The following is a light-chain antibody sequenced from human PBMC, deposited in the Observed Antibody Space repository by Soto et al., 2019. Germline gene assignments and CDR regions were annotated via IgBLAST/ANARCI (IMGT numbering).Light chain of an antibody. Sequence: SVLTQPPSVAGAPGQRVTISCTGSSSNIGAGYDVHWYQQLPGTAPKLLIYGNSNRPSGVPDRFSGSKSGTSASLAITGLQAEDEADDYGQSYDSSLSGWVFGGGTKLTVL. CDR3: QSYDSSLSGWV. CDR2: GNS. V-gene: IGLV1-40*01. J-gene: IGLJ3*02. CDR1: SSNIGAGYD.